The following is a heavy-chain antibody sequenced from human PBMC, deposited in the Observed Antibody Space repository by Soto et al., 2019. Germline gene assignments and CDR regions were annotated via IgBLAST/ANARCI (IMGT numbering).Heavy chain of an antibody. CDR1: GFTFSSYA. J-gene: IGHJ4*02. V-gene: IGHV3-23*01. Sequence: GGSLRLSCAASGFTFSSYAMSWVRQAPGKGLEWVSAISGSGGSTYYADSVKGRFTISRDNSKNTLYLQMNSLRAEDTAVYYCAKAEVGDYDILTGPYLNFDYWGQGTLVTVSS. CDR2: ISGSGGST. CDR3: AKAEVGDYDILTGPYLNFDY. D-gene: IGHD3-9*01.